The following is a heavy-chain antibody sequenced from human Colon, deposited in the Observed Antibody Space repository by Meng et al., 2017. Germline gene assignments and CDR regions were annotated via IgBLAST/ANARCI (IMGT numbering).Heavy chain of an antibody. D-gene: IGHD3-10*02. J-gene: IGHJ4*02. V-gene: IGHV1-18*01. CDR1: GYTFTNND. CDR3: ARDSPLLGSISYLDN. Sequence: QIQLVQSGAEVKKPWDHVNISCKASGYTFTNNDITWGRKAPRQGTEWMGWISAYNGDTNYDKEPQSRVTMTTDTSTNTAYMEMRSLRSDETAVYFCARDSPLLGSISYLDNWGQGTLVTVSS. CDR2: ISAYNGDT.